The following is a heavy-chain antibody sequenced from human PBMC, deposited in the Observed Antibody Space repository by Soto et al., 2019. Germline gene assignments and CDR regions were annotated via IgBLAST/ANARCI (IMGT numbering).Heavy chain of an antibody. D-gene: IGHD2-21*02. Sequence: KASETLSLTCTVSGGSISSYYWSWIRQPPGKGLEWIGYMYYSGSTNHNPSLKSRVTMSVDTSKNQFSLKLSSVTAADTAVYYCARSHIVVVTAKSYGMDVWGQGTTVTVSS. CDR1: GGSISSYY. CDR2: MYYSGST. V-gene: IGHV4-59*01. CDR3: ARSHIVVVTAKSYGMDV. J-gene: IGHJ6*02.